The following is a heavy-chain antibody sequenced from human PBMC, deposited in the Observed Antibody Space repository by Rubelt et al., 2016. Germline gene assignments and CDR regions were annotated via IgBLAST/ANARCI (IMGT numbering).Heavy chain of an antibody. CDR3: ARDLLPAAAGTGSFDI. CDR1: SYG. Sequence: SYGMHWVRQAPGKGLEWVALISFDGSNKKNADSVKGRFTISRDNSKNTLYLQMNSLRAEDTAVYYCARDLLPAAAGTGSFDIWGQGTMVTVSS. V-gene: IGHV3-30*03. J-gene: IGHJ3*02. CDR2: ISFDGSNK. D-gene: IGHD6-13*01.